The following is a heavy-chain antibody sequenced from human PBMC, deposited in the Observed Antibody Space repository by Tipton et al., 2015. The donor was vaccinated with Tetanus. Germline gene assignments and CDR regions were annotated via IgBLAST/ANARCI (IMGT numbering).Heavy chain of an antibody. CDR2: IYQTGTT. CDR1: RGPISSYY. Sequence: TLSLTCTVSRGPISSYYWSWIRKPPGKDLEWIGYIYQTGTTYYNPSLKGRVTISMDRSNTQFSLRLDSLTAADTAVYYCARAAGFLGLTHDFWGRGTLVSVSS. V-gene: IGHV4-30-4*01. J-gene: IGHJ4*02. CDR3: ARAAGFLGLTHDF. D-gene: IGHD2/OR15-2a*01.